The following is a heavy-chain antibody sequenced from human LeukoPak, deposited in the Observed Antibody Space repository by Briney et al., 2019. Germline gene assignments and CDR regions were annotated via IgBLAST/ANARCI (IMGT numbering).Heavy chain of an antibody. J-gene: IGHJ6*02. D-gene: IGHD2-2*01. V-gene: IGHV3-30-3*01. CDR2: ISYDEANK. Sequence: GGSLRLSCAASGFTLSYFAMHWVRQAPGKGLEWVAVISYDEANKNYADSVKGRFTISRDNSKNTLYLQMNSLRAEDTAVYYCARDDRYCSSTSCYAYSPYYYYGMDVWGQGTTVTVSS. CDR1: GFTLSYFA. CDR3: ARDDRYCSSTSCYAYSPYYYYGMDV.